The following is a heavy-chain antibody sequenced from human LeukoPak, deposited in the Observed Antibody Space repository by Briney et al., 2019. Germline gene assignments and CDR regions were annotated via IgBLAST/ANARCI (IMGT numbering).Heavy chain of an antibody. CDR2: IYPDDSDT. Sequence: GESLKISCKGSGYNFPNHWIGWVRQMPGKGLEWMGIIYPDDSDTRYSPSFQGQVTISADKSISTAYLQWNSLKASDTAMYYCAREPSPSGNYGLDPWGQGTLVTVSS. J-gene: IGHJ5*02. D-gene: IGHD3-10*01. CDR3: AREPSPSGNYGLDP. V-gene: IGHV5-51*01. CDR1: GYNFPNHW.